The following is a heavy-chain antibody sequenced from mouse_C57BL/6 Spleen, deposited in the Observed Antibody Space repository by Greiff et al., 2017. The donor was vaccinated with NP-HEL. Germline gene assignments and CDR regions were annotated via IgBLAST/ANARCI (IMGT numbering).Heavy chain of an antibody. Sequence: QVQLQQPGAELVRPGSSVKLSCKASGYTFTIYWMHWVQQRPIQGLEWIGNIDPSDSETPYNQKFKDKATLTVDKSSSTAYMELSSLTSEDSAVYYCARDTTGPFDYWGKGTTLTVSS. J-gene: IGHJ2*01. V-gene: IGHV1-52*01. CDR1: GYTFTIYW. D-gene: IGHD1-1*01. CDR3: ARDTTGPFDY. CDR2: IDPSDSET.